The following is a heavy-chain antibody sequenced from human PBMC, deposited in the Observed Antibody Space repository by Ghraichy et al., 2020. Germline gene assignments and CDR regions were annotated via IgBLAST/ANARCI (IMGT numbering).Heavy chain of an antibody. CDR2: IYYSGST. CDR1: GGSISSGGYY. Sequence: SETLSLTCTVSGGSISSGGYYWSWIRQHPGKGLEWIGYIYYSGSTYYNPSLKSRVTISVDTSKNQFSLKLSSVTAADTAVYYCARVADTNYDSSGCLDYWGQGTLVTVSS. J-gene: IGHJ4*02. CDR3: ARVADTNYDSSGCLDY. D-gene: IGHD3-22*01. V-gene: IGHV4-31*03.